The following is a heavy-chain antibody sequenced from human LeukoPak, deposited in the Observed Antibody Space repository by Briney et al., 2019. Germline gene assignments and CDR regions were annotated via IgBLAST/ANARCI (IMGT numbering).Heavy chain of an antibody. CDR3: TRLGLHCSSTSCYLSNAFDI. D-gene: IGHD2-2*01. V-gene: IGHV3-73*01. CDR1: GFTFSGSA. J-gene: IGHJ3*02. CDR2: IRSKANSYAT. Sequence: GGSLRLSCAASGFTFSGSAMHWVRQASGKGLEWVGRIRSKANSYATAYAASVKDRFTISRDDSKNTAYLQMNSLKTEDTAVYYCTRLGLHCSSTSCYLSNAFDIWGQGTMVTVSS.